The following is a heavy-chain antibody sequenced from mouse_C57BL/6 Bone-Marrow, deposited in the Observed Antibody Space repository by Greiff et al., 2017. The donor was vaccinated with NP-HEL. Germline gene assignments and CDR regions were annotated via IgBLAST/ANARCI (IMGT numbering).Heavy chain of an antibody. V-gene: IGHV1-85*01. CDR1: GYTFTSYD. Sequence: QVQLKESGPELVKPGASVKLSCKASGYTFTSYDINWVKQRPGQGLEWIGWIYPRDGSTKYNEKFKGKATLTVDTSSSTAYMELHSLTSEDSAVYFCARSGGSSYLYAMDYWGQGTSVTVSS. CDR3: ARSGGSSYLYAMDY. D-gene: IGHD1-1*01. J-gene: IGHJ4*01. CDR2: IYPRDGST.